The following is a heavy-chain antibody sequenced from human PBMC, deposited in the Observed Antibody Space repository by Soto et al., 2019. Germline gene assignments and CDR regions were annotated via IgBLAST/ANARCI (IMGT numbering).Heavy chain of an antibody. CDR1: GFTFGDYA. J-gene: IGHJ6*02. D-gene: IGHD3-3*01. CDR2: IRSKAYGGTT. CDR3: TRGGPRAAEVFGPLVPYYYYGMDV. Sequence: PGGSLRLSCTASGFTFGDYAMSWFRQAPGKGLEWVGFIRSKAYGGTTEYAASVKGRFTVSRDDSKSIAYLQMNSLKTEDTAVYYCTRGGPRAAEVFGPLVPYYYYGMDVWGQGTTVTVSS. V-gene: IGHV3-49*03.